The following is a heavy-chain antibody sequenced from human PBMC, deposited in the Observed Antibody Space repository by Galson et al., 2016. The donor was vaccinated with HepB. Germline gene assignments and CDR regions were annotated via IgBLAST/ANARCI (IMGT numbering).Heavy chain of an antibody. CDR3: AWGRAGYHPDH. J-gene: IGHJ4*02. CDR2: IIPLFGTT. CDR1: GDTFSNPG. Sequence: SVKVSCKASGDTFSNPGISWVRQAPGQGLEWMGGIIPLFGTTKYSQKFQGRATITADASRSTAYMELSSLTSDDAAVYYCAWGRAGYHPDHWGRGTLVSVSS. V-gene: IGHV1-69*13. D-gene: IGHD3-9*01.